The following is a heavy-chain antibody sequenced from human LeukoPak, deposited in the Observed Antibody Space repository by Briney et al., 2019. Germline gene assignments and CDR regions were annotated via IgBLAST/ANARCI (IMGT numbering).Heavy chain of an antibody. CDR2: ITSGTRT. CDR3: AKESPGLLWFGEFDY. J-gene: IGHJ4*02. V-gene: IGHV3-23*01. Sequence: PGGSLRLSCVASGFTFSSHGMNWVRQAPGKGLEWVSGITSGTRTYYADSVKGRFTISRDNSKNTLYLQMNSLRAEDTAVYYCAKESPGLLWFGEFDYWGQRTLVTVSS. D-gene: IGHD3-10*01. CDR1: GFTFSSHG.